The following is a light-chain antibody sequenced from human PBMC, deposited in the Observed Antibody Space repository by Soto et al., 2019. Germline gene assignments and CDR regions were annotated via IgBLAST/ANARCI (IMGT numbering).Light chain of an antibody. CDR3: SSYTSSGTYA. CDR1: SSDVGGYNY. V-gene: IGLV2-14*01. Sequence: PASVSGSPGQSITISCTGTSSDVGGYNYVSWYQQHPGKAPKVMIYEVSNRPSGVSNRFSGSKSGNSASLTISGLQAEDEADYYCSSYTSSGTYAFGTGTKVTVL. CDR2: EVS. J-gene: IGLJ1*01.